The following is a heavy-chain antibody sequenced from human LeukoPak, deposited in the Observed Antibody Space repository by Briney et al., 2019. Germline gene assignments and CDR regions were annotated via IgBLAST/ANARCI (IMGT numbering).Heavy chain of an antibody. J-gene: IGHJ6*02. CDR2: IYSGGST. D-gene: IGHD1-1*01. CDR1: GLTGGSNF. V-gene: IGHV3-66*01. Sequence: GGSLRLSCAASGLTGGSNFMTWVRQAPGKGLEWVSAIYSGGSTFYAASVRGRFNISRDNSKKTMFLQMSSLRVEDAAVYYASSGTASRGATDVWGQGTTVTVSS. CDR3: SSGTASRGATDV.